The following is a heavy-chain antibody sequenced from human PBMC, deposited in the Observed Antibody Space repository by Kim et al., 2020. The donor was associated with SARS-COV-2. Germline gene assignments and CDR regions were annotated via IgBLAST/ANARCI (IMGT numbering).Heavy chain of an antibody. Sequence: GGSLRLSCAASGFIFSDHYMDWVRQAPGKGLEWVGRSRNKVKGYTTDYAASVKGRFTISRDDSKHSLYLQMDSLKTEDTAVYYCVRPVVATGTARTDAFDIWGQGTMVTVSS. V-gene: IGHV3-72*01. CDR1: GFIFSDHY. D-gene: IGHD6-13*01. J-gene: IGHJ3*02. CDR2: SRNKVKGYTT. CDR3: VRPVVATGTARTDAFDI.